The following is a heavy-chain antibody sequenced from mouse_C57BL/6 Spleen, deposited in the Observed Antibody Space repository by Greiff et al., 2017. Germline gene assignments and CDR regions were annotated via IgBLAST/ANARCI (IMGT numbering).Heavy chain of an antibody. D-gene: IGHD2-2*01. CDR3: AGQRDMVTAWWYFDV. CDR1: GYAFSSYW. Sequence: QVQLQQSGAELVKPGASVKLSCKASGYAFSSYWMNWVKQRPGQGLEWIGQIYPGDGDPNYNGKFKGKATLTADKASSTAYMQLSSLTSEDSAVYFCAGQRDMVTAWWYFDVWGTGTTVTVSS. CDR2: IYPGDGDP. V-gene: IGHV1-80*01. J-gene: IGHJ1*03.